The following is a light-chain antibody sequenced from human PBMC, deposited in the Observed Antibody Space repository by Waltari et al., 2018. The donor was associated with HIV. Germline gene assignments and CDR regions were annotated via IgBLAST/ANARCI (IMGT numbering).Light chain of an antibody. Sequence: DIQMTQSLSTLSASVGDRVTITCRASQNINIWLAWYQRKPGKAPKLLIYKASTLESGVPSKFSGSGSGTEFTLTISSLQPDDFATYYCLQYNSYSWTFGQGTKVEIK. CDR2: KAS. V-gene: IGKV1-5*03. CDR3: LQYNSYSWT. CDR1: QNINIW. J-gene: IGKJ1*01.